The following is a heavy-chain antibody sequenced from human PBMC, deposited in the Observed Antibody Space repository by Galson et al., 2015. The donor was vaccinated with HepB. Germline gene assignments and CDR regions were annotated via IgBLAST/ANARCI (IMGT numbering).Heavy chain of an antibody. D-gene: IGHD6-19*01. CDR3: ARGDSSGWSTYAFDI. J-gene: IGHJ3*02. Sequence: SLRLSCAASGFTFSSYWMSWVRQAPGKGLEWVANIKQDGSEKYYVDSVKGRFTISRDNAKNSLYLQMNSLRAEDTAVYYCARGDSSGWSTYAFDIWGQGTMVTVSS. CDR1: GFTFSSYW. V-gene: IGHV3-7*03. CDR2: IKQDGSEK.